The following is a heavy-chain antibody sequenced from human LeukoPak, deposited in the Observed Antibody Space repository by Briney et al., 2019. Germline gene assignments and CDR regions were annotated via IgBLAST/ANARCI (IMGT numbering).Heavy chain of an antibody. CDR1: GFTVSSNY. CDR3: ARQYPAYSSSWNSRWVAFDI. V-gene: IGHV3-53*05. D-gene: IGHD6-13*01. J-gene: IGHJ3*02. CDR2: IYSGGST. Sequence: PGGSLRLSCAASGFTVSSNYMSWVRQAPGKGLEWVSVIYSGGSTYYADSVKGRFTISRDNSKNTPYLQMNSLRAEDTAVYYCARQYPAYSSSWNSRWVAFDIWGQGTMVTVSS.